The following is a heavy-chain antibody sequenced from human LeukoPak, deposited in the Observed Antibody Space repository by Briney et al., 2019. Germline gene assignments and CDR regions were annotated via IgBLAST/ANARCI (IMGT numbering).Heavy chain of an antibody. Sequence: GGSLRLSCAASGFTVSSNYMSWVRQAPGKGLEWVSAISGSGGSTYYADSVKGRFTISRDNSKNTLYLQMNSLRAEDTAVYYCAKENDYGSGSAFDYWGQGTLVTVSS. CDR3: AKENDYGSGSAFDY. J-gene: IGHJ4*02. V-gene: IGHV3-23*01. CDR1: GFTVSSNY. CDR2: ISGSGGST. D-gene: IGHD3-10*01.